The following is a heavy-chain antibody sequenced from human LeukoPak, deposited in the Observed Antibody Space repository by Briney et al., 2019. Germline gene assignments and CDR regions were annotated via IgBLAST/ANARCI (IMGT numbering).Heavy chain of an antibody. D-gene: IGHD3-22*01. V-gene: IGHV3-23*01. CDR2: ISGSGGST. Sequence: GGSLRLSCAASGFTFSRYAMSWVRQAPGKGLEWVSGISGSGGSTYYADSVKGRFTISRDNSKNTLYLQMNSLRAEDTAVYYCAKVRRYYDSAGYWGQGTLVTVSS. J-gene: IGHJ4*02. CDR1: GFTFSRYA. CDR3: AKVRRYYDSAGY.